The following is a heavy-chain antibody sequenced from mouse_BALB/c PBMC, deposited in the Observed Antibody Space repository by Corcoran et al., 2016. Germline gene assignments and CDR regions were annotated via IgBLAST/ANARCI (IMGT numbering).Heavy chain of an antibody. D-gene: IGHD2-10*02. CDR3: TVWYGNPPGFAY. Sequence: EVQLQQSGPELVTPGASMKLSCKASGYSFTGYTMNWVKQSPGKNLEWIGLINPYNGGTSYNQKFKGKATLTVDNSSSTDYMELLSLTSEDSAVYYCTVWYGNPPGFAYWGQGTLVTVSA. V-gene: IGHV1-26*01. CDR2: INPYNGGT. J-gene: IGHJ3*01. CDR1: GYSFTGYT.